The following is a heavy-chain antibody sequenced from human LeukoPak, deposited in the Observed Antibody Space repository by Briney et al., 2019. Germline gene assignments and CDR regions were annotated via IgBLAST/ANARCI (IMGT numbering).Heavy chain of an antibody. CDR1: GFTFRSYS. J-gene: IGHJ4*02. D-gene: IGHD4-17*01. Sequence: PGGSLRLSCAASGFTFRSYSMNWVRQAPGKGLEWVSSISSSSSYIYYADSVKGRFTISRDNAKNSLYLQMNSLRAEDTAVYYCARDPPGSVTPRFDYWGQGTLVTVSS. CDR2: ISSSSSYI. CDR3: ARDPPGSVTPRFDY. V-gene: IGHV3-21*01.